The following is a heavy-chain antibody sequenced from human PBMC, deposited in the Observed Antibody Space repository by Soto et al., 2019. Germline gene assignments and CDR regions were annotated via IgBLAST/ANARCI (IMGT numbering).Heavy chain of an antibody. CDR3: ALGGYYYGSGSTYYFDY. Sequence: DVQLVESGGGLVQPGRSLRLSCAASGFTFDDYAMHWVRQAPGKGLEWVSGISWNSGSIGYADSVKGRFTISRDNAKNSLYLQMNSLRAEDTALYYCALGGYYYGSGSTYYFDYWGQGTLVTVSS. CDR2: ISWNSGSI. V-gene: IGHV3-9*01. J-gene: IGHJ4*02. CDR1: GFTFDDYA. D-gene: IGHD3-10*01.